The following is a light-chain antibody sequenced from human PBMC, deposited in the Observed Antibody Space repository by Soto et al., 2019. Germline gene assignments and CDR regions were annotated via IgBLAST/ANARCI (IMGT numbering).Light chain of an antibody. CDR1: TSDIGNYKY. J-gene: IGLJ3*02. CDR3: SSYTTSNTVV. V-gene: IGLV2-14*01. Sequence: QSALTQPASVSGSPGQSITISCTGTTSDIGNYKYVSWYQQHPGKAPKLIIYEVSNRPSRVSDRFSGSKSGNTASLTVSGLQPEDEADYYCSSYTTSNTVVFGGGTKLTV. CDR2: EVS.